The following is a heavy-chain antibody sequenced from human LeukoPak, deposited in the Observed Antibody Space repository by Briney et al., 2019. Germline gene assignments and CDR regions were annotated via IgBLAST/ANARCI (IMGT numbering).Heavy chain of an antibody. CDR3: ARAKFLEWLLYGVSWFDP. Sequence: SQTLSLTCTVSGGSISSGGNYWSWIRQPPGKGLEWIGYIYHSGSTYYNPSLKSRVTISVDRSKNQFSLKLSSVTAADTAVYYCARAKFLEWLLYGVSWFDPWGQGTLVTVSS. CDR1: GGSISSGGNY. CDR2: IYHSGST. J-gene: IGHJ5*02. V-gene: IGHV4-30-2*01. D-gene: IGHD3-3*01.